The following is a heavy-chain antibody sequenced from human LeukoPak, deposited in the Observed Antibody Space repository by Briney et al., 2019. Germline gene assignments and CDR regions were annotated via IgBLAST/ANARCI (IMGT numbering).Heavy chain of an antibody. CDR2: IYPRDSDT. Sequence: GESLKISCQCSGYRFTRYWIAWVRQTPGEGLEWIGIIYPRDSDTRYSPSFQGRVTISADHSIGTVYLQWTSLKASDTAIYYCAYEKRVTTVGYYYGMDVWGQGTTVTVSS. CDR1: GYRFTRYW. J-gene: IGHJ6*02. CDR3: AYEKRVTTVGYYYGMDV. D-gene: IGHD4-23*01. V-gene: IGHV5-51*01.